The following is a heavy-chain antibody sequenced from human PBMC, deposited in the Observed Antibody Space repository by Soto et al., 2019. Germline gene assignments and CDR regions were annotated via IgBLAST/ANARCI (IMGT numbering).Heavy chain of an antibody. Sequence: EVQLLQSGGGLVQPGGSLRLSCAASGFKFSNFAMRWIRQAPGKGLEWVSGINGGGGHTDYADSVKGRFTISRDNSKNTLYLQMSILRAEDTAVYYCAKVHWVYSSTWFFFDYWGQGSLVTVSS. D-gene: IGHD2-2*01. V-gene: IGHV3-23*01. J-gene: IGHJ4*02. CDR1: GFKFSNFA. CDR3: AKVHWVYSSTWFFFDY. CDR2: INGGGGHT.